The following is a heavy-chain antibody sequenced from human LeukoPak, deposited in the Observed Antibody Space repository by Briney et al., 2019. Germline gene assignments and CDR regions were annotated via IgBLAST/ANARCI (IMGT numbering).Heavy chain of an antibody. CDR2: FSHDGTR. D-gene: IGHD2-2*01. Sequence: PSETLSLTCGVSGGSIDITNYWSWVRQAPGKGLEWIGEFSHDGTRNYNPSLRSRVAMSFDRANNYFSLSLTAVTAADTALYYCTRESRPFCPFAFWGQGVMVTVSS. V-gene: IGHV4-4*02. J-gene: IGHJ4*02. CDR1: GGSIDITNY. CDR3: TRESRPFCPFAF.